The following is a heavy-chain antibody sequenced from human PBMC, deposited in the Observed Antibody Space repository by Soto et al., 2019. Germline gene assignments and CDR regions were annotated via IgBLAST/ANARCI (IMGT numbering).Heavy chain of an antibody. V-gene: IGHV4-59*01. Sequence: SETLYLTCTVSGGSISSYYWSWIRQSPGKGLEWIGYIYYSGSTNYNPSLKSRVTISVDTSKNQFSLKLSSVTAADTAVYYCGRAVAVTGWFDPWGQGTLVTVSS. CDR1: GGSISSYY. J-gene: IGHJ5*02. D-gene: IGHD6-19*01. CDR3: GRAVAVTGWFDP. CDR2: IYYSGST.